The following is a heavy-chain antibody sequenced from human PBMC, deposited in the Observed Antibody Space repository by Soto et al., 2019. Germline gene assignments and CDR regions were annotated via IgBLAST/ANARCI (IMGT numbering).Heavy chain of an antibody. CDR1: GGTFSSYA. CDR2: IIPIFGTA. D-gene: IGHD6-19*01. CDR3: AREDVGRTWPEWLGQYYYYGMDV. Sequence: QVQLVQSGAEVKKPGSSVKVSCKASGGTFSSYAISWVRQAPGQGLEWMGGIIPIFGTANYAQKFQGRVTITADESTSTAYMELSSLRSEDTAVYYCAREDVGRTWPEWLGQYYYYGMDVWGQGTTVTVSS. J-gene: IGHJ6*02. V-gene: IGHV1-69*01.